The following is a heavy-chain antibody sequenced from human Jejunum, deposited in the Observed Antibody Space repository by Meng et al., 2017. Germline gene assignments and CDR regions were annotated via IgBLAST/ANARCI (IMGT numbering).Heavy chain of an antibody. CDR1: GDSVSSNSAA. D-gene: IGHD1-1*01. CDR2: TYYRSKWYN. Sequence: VQLHQSGPGLLKPSQTLSLPCAISGDSVSSNSAAWNWIRQSPSRGLEWLGRTYYRSKWYNQYAVHVRSRITINPDTSKNQFSLHLDSVTPEDTAVYYCASWRYDHWGQGTLVTVSS. V-gene: IGHV6-1*01. CDR3: ASWRYDH. J-gene: IGHJ4*02.